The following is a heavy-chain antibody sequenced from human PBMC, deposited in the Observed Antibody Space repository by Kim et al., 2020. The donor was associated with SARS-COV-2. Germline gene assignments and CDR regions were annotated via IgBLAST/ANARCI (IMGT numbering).Heavy chain of an antibody. Sequence: YAVSVKSRITINPDTSKNQFSLQLNSVTPEDTAVYYCAREGIAAAVNFDYWGQGTLVTVSS. J-gene: IGHJ4*02. CDR3: AREGIAAAVNFDY. D-gene: IGHD6-13*01. V-gene: IGHV6-1*01.